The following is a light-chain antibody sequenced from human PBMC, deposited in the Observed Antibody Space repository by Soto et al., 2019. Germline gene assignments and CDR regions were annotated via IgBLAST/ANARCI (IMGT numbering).Light chain of an antibody. J-gene: IGKJ4*01. V-gene: IGKV1-5*03. Sequence: QMTQSPSSLSASVGDAVTITCRASQTIGTWLAWYQQKPAKAPKLLIYKASTLESGVPSRFSGSGSGTEYTLTISSLQADDFATYYCQQYNDLSTFGGGTKVDIK. CDR2: KAS. CDR1: QTIGTW. CDR3: QQYNDLST.